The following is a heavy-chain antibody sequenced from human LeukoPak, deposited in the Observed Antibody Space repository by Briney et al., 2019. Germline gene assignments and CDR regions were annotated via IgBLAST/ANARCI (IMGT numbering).Heavy chain of an antibody. J-gene: IGHJ3*02. V-gene: IGHV4-59*01. CDR3: ARDLSGGTFDI. D-gene: IGHD3-10*01. Sequence: PSETLSLTCAVYGGSFSGYYWSWIRQPPGKGLEWIGYIYYSGSTNYNPSLKSRVTMSVDTSKNQFSLKLSSVTAADTAVYYCARDLSGGTFDIWGQGTMVTVSS. CDR1: GGSFSGYY. CDR2: IYYSGST.